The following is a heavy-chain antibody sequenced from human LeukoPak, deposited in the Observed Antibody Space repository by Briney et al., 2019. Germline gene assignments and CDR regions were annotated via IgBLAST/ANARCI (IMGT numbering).Heavy chain of an antibody. CDR1: GFTFSLYW. CDR3: ARANYGGAFDI. J-gene: IGHJ3*02. Sequence: AGESLRLSCAASGFTFSLYWMHWVRQAPGKGLVWVSRISSDGDSTIYADSVKGRFTIARDNAKKTQYLQMSSLRAEDTAVYYCARANYGGAFDIWGQGTMVTVSS. V-gene: IGHV3-74*01. D-gene: IGHD3-16*01. CDR2: ISSDGDST.